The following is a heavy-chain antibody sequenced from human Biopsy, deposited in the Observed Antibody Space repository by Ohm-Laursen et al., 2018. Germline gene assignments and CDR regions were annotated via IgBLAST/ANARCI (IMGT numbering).Heavy chain of an antibody. CDR1: GASVSSSDYY. D-gene: IGHD6-19*01. J-gene: IGHJ4*02. V-gene: IGHV4-34*01. Sequence: TLSLTCSVSGASVSSSDYYWSWIRQTPGKGLEWIGEINHSGSTNYKPSLDSRVAISADTSKNQFSLNLYSVTAADTAVYYCARGRLRAVARFDYWGQGTLVTVSS. CDR2: INHSGST. CDR3: ARGRLRAVARFDY.